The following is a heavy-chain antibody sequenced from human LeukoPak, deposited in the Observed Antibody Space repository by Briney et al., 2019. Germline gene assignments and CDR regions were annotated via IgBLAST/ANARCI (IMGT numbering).Heavy chain of an antibody. CDR1: GGSISSGGYS. CDR2: IYHSGST. J-gene: IGHJ4*02. Sequence: PSQTLSLTCAVSGGSISSGGYSWSWIRQPPGKGLEWIGYIYHSGSTYYNPSLKSRVTISVDTSKNQLSLKLSSVTAADTAVYYCARSGPILTGYYFDYWGQGTLVTVSS. D-gene: IGHD3-9*01. CDR3: ARSGPILTGYYFDY. V-gene: IGHV4-30-4*07.